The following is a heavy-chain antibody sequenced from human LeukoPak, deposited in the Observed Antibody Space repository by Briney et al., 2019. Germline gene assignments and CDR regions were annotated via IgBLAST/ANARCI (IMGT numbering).Heavy chain of an antibody. CDR2: IYDSVFT. J-gene: IGHJ6*02. Sequence: SETLSLTCTVSGDSISSYYWSWIRQPPGKGLEWIGYIYDSVFTKYNPSLKSRVTISVDTSKSQFSLRLSSVTAADTAVYYCARHVPYYDSDFSAWGMDVWGQGTTVIVSS. V-gene: IGHV4-59*08. CDR1: GDSISSYY. CDR3: ARHVPYYDSDFSAWGMDV. D-gene: IGHD3-16*01.